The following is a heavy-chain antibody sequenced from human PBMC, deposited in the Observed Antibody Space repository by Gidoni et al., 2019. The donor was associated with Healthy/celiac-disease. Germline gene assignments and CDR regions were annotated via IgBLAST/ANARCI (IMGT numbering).Heavy chain of an antibody. Sequence: EVQLVESGVGLVQPGRSLRLSCAASGFTFADYARHWGRQAPGKGLEWVPGISWNSGSIGYADSVKGRFTISRDNAKNSLYLQMNRLRAEDTALYYCAKGYSSSWIGSAENWCDPWGQGTLVTVSS. CDR2: ISWNSGSI. CDR3: AKGYSSSWIGSAENWCDP. D-gene: IGHD6-6*01. J-gene: IGHJ5*02. V-gene: IGHV3-9*01. CDR1: GFTFADYA.